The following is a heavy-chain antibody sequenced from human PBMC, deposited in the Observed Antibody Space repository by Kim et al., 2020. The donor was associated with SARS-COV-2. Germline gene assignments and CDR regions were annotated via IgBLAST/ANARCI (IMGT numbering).Heavy chain of an antibody. V-gene: IGHV4-4*07. CDR3: ARVGGIAVAGGFDP. Sequence: NPSLKSRVTMSVDTSKNQFSLKLSSVTAADTAVYYCARVGGIAVAGGFDPWGQGTLVTVSS. J-gene: IGHJ5*02. D-gene: IGHD6-19*01.